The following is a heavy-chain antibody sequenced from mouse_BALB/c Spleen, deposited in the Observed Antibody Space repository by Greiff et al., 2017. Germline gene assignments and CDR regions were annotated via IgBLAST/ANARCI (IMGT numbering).Heavy chain of an antibody. J-gene: IGHJ3*01. V-gene: IGHV5-6*01. Sequence: EVHLVESGGDLVKPGGSLKLSCAASGFTFSSYGMSWVRQTPDKRLEWVATISSGGSYTYYPDSVKGRFTISRDNAKNTLYLQMSSLKSEDTAMYYCARHGDYGNTWFAYWGQGTLVTVSA. CDR1: GFTFSSYG. D-gene: IGHD2-1*01. CDR3: ARHGDYGNTWFAY. CDR2: ISSGGSYT.